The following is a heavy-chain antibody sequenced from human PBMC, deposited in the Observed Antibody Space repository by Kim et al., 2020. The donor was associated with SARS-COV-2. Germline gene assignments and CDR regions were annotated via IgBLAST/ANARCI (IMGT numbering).Heavy chain of an antibody. CDR2: P. J-gene: IGHJ4*02. V-gene: IGHV7-4-1*02. D-gene: IGHD3-10*02. CDR3: AREMVGGGTFDY. Sequence: PTYGQNFTGRFVCSGDTSVRTTYLQINGLKPEDTAIYYCAREMVGGGTFDYWGQGTLVTVSS.